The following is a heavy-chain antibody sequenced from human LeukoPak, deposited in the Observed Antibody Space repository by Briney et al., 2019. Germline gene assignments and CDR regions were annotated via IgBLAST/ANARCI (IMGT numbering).Heavy chain of an antibody. J-gene: IGHJ6*02. CDR2: IVVGSGNT. Sequence: SVKVSCKASGFTFTSSAMQWVRQARGQRLEWIGWIVVGSGNTNYAQKFQERVTITRDMSTSTAYMELSSLRSEDTAVYYCASSYGDYYYGMDVWGQGTTVTVSS. CDR1: GFTFTSSA. CDR3: ASSYGDYYYGMDV. V-gene: IGHV1-58*02. D-gene: IGHD4-17*01.